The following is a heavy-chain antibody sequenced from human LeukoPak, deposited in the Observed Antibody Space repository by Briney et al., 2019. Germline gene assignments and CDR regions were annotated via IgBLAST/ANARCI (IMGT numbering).Heavy chain of an antibody. D-gene: IGHD3-10*01. Sequence: SETLSLTCAVFGGSFSGYYWSWIRLPPGKGLEWSGEINHSGSTNYNPSLKSRVTISVDTSKNQFSLKLNSVTAADTAVYYCATLMVRGVPFDYWGQGTLVTVSS. CDR3: ATLMVRGVPFDY. V-gene: IGHV4-34*01. CDR1: GGSFSGYY. J-gene: IGHJ4*02. CDR2: INHSGST.